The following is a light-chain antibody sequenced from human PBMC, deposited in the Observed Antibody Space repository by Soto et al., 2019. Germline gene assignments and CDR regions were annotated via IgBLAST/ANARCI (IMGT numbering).Light chain of an antibody. V-gene: IGLV4-60*02. CDR2: LEGSGTY. Sequence: QPVLTQSSSASASLGSSAKLTCTLSSGHSSYIIAWHQQQPGKAPRYLMKLEGSGTYNKGSGVPDRFSGSSSGADRYLTISNLQFEDEGDYYCETWDSNTRVFGGGTKLTVL. CDR1: SGHSSYI. CDR3: ETWDSNTRV. J-gene: IGLJ3*02.